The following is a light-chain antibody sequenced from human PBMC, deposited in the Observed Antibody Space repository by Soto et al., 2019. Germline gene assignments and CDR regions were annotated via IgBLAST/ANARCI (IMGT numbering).Light chain of an antibody. CDR3: CSYAGSYTVV. Sequence: QSALTQPRSVSESPGQSVTISCTGTYSDVGGYRYVTWYQQHPGKAPKLLIYDFNKRPSGVPDRFSGSKSGNTASLTISGLQAEDEADYYCCSYAGSYTVVFGTGTKLTVL. CDR1: YSDVGGYRY. J-gene: IGLJ1*01. CDR2: DFN. V-gene: IGLV2-11*01.